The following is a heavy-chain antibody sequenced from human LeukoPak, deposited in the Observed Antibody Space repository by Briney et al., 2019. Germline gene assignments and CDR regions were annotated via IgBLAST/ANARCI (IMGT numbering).Heavy chain of an antibody. CDR3: AKGIIVATMGTSYFDY. CDR1: GFTVSTYG. CDR2: FSGSEDSA. Sequence: GGSLRLSCAASGFTVSTYGMSWVRQAPGKGPEWVSGFSGSEDSAYYADSVKGRFTISRDNSKNTLYLQMNSLRAEDTAVYYCAKGIIVATMGTSYFDYWGQGTLVTVSS. D-gene: IGHD5-12*01. J-gene: IGHJ4*02. V-gene: IGHV3-23*01.